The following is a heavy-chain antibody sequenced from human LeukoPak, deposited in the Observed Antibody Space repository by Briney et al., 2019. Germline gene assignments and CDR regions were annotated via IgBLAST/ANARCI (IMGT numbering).Heavy chain of an antibody. D-gene: IGHD3-16*01. Sequence: GGSLRLSCVVSGFTFSSYWMHWVRQAPGKGLVWVSRTNSDGSRPSYADSVKDRFTITRDNAKNTVFLQMNSLRAEDTAVYFCAREKFVGGDYYGMDVWGQGTTVTVSS. CDR2: TNSDGSRP. J-gene: IGHJ6*02. V-gene: IGHV3-74*01. CDR3: AREKFVGGDYYGMDV. CDR1: GFTFSSYW.